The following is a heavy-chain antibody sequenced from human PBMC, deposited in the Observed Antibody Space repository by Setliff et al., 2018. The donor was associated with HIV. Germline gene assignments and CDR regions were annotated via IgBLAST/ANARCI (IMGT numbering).Heavy chain of an antibody. D-gene: IGHD2-2*01. Sequence: GASVKVSCKASGYTFNNYSVTWVRQAPGHGLEWMGWISAYNGNTNYAPNLRGRVTMTTDTSASTAYMELRSLRSEDTAVYYCAGLIVPAAEVYFHFWGQGTLVTVSS. CDR1: GYTFNNYS. J-gene: IGHJ4*02. CDR2: ISAYNGNT. CDR3: AGLIVPAAEVYFHF. V-gene: IGHV1-18*01.